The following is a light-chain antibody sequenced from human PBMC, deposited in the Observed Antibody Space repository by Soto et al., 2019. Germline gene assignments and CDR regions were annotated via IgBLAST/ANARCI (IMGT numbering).Light chain of an antibody. V-gene: IGKV1-5*01. CDR3: QQYNTYRT. J-gene: IGKJ1*01. Sequence: DIQVTQSPSTLSASVGDRVTITCRASQSISGWLAWYQQKPGKAPKLIIYDASSLESGVPSRFSGSGSGTEFTLTISSLQPDDFATYCCQQYNTYRTFGQGTKV. CDR2: DAS. CDR1: QSISGW.